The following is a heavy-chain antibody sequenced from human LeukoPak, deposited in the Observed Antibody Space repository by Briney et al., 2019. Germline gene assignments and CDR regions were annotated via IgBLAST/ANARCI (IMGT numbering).Heavy chain of an antibody. Sequence: GGSLRLSCAVSGFTFSDYYMSWIRQAPGKGLEWVSYISSSGSTIYYADSVKGRFTISRDNTKNSLYLQMNSLRAEDTAVYYCARDLSRYYGSGTYWGQGTLVTVSS. V-gene: IGHV3-11*01. D-gene: IGHD3-10*01. CDR2: ISSSGSTI. CDR3: ARDLSRYYGSGTY. J-gene: IGHJ4*02. CDR1: GFTFSDYY.